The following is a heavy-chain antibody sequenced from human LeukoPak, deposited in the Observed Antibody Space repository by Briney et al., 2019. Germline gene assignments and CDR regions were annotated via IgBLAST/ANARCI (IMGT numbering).Heavy chain of an antibody. CDR3: ARDPTTVVTLPYYFDF. CDR2: VKHRGTP. J-gene: IGHJ4*02. Sequence: SETLSLTRAVYGGSFTGHHWNWIRQSAGKGLEWRGEVKHRGTPNYNPTVKSRVTISVDTSNNQFFLKLTSVTAADTAVYYCARDPTTVVTLPYYFDFWGQGTLVTVSS. D-gene: IGHD4-23*01. CDR1: GGSFTGHH. V-gene: IGHV4-34*01.